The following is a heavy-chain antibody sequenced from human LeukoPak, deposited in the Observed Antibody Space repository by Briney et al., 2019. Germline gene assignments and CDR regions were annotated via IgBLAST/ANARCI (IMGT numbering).Heavy chain of an antibody. V-gene: IGHV3-21*06. D-gene: IGHD3-22*01. J-gene: IGHJ4*02. CDR3: TRDPYYDNSGYYYVVLDY. CDR1: GFSFSTYN. CDR2: ITSGGNSI. Sequence: GGSLRLSCAASGFSFSTYNMTWVRQAPGKGLEWVSSITSGGNSIDYADSLKGRVTISRDNAKNLLYLQMNSLRAEDTAVYYCTRDPYYDNSGYYYVVLDYWGQGTLVTVSS.